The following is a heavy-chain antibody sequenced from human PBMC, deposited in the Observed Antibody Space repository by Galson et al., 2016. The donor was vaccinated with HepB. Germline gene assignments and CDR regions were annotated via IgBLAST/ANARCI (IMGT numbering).Heavy chain of an antibody. CDR1: GFTFSNYA. CDR2: INFNSGST. Sequence: SLRLSCAASGFTFSNYAMSWVRQAPGKGLEWVSAINFNSGSTYYADSVKGRFTISRDNSKNTLYLQMKSLRAEGTAVYYCAKTRWAIGRFDYWGQGTRVTVSS. J-gene: IGHJ4*02. CDR3: AKTRWAIGRFDY. V-gene: IGHV3-23*01. D-gene: IGHD6-13*01.